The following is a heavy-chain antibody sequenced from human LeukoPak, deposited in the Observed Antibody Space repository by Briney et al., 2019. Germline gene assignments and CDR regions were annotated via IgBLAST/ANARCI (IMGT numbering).Heavy chain of an antibody. D-gene: IGHD6-13*01. J-gene: IGHJ4*02. CDR2: IYHSGST. V-gene: IGHV4-38-2*02. Sequence: PSETLSLTCTVSGYSISSGYYWGWIRQPPGKGLEWIGSIYHSGSTYYNPSLKSRVTISVDTSKNQFSLKLSSVTAADTAVYYCARQSGSSTWSSDYWGQGTLVTVSS. CDR1: GYSISSGYY. CDR3: ARQSGSSTWSSDY.